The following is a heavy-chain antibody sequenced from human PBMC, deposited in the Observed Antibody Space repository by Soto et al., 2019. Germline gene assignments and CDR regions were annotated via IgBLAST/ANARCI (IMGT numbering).Heavy chain of an antibody. CDR1: GFTFSSYG. V-gene: IGHV3-30*18. J-gene: IGHJ5*02. CDR2: ISYDGSNK. CDR3: AKDGFPAAEVGDWFDP. Sequence: PGGSLRLSCAASGFTFSSYGMHWVRQAPGKGLEWVAVISYDGSNKYYADSVKGRFTISRDNSKNTLYLQMDSLRAEDTAVYYCAKDGFPAAEVGDWFDPWGQGTLVTVSS. D-gene: IGHD3-16*01.